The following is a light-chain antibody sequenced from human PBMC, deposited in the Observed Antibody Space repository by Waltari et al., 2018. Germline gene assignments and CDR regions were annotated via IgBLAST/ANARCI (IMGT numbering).Light chain of an antibody. V-gene: IGKV3-11*01. CDR3: QQRSKSFT. CDR1: QSISSY. J-gene: IGKJ3*01. CDR2: DAS. Sequence: EIVLKQSPATLSLSPGDRATFSCRASQSISSYLAWYQQKPGQAPRLLIYDASTRATGIPARFSGSGSVTDFTLTISSLEPEDFAIYYCQQRSKSFTFGPGTKVDIK.